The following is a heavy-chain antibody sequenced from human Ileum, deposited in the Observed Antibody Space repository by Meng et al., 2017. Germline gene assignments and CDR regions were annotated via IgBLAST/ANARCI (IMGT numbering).Heavy chain of an antibody. V-gene: IGHV1-69*10. Sequence: QVSLVQSGAEVKYPGSSVTVSCKASGGAFSSSAIGWLRQAPGRGLEWMGGIIPILNASTYAQNFKGRVTLSADMATTTVYMELSSLTSDDTAVYFCARDCSGGGCFDPWGQGTLVTVSS. D-gene: IGHD2-15*01. CDR1: GGAFSSSA. CDR2: IIPILNAS. CDR3: ARDCSGGGCFDP. J-gene: IGHJ5*02.